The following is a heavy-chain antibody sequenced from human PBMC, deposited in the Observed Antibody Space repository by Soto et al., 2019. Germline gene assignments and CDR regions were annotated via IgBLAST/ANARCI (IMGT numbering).Heavy chain of an antibody. CDR1: GYRLTSYW. J-gene: IGHJ3*02. Sequence: GESPKLSCKGSGYRLTSYWILRVRQLPAQGLGTIGIIYPGDPGTSYIPPLQRQVTIPADKSSSAAYLEWSSLKASDTAMYYCARQGPENPTYYYDSSGYYLDAFDIWGQGTMVTVSS. V-gene: IGHV5-51*01. CDR3: ARQGPENPTYYYDSSGYYLDAFDI. D-gene: IGHD3-22*01. CDR2: IYPGDPGT.